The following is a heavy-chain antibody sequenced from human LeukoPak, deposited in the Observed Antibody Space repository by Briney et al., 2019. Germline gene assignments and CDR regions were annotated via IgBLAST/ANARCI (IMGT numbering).Heavy chain of an antibody. D-gene: IGHD3-22*01. CDR3: ASPRWYYDSSGYYPGSWGAFDI. Sequence: SETLSLTCTVSGGSISSSSYYWGWIRQPPGKGLEWIGSVYYSGSTYYNPSLKSRVTISVDTSKNQFSLKLSSVTAADTAVYYCASPRWYYDSSGYYPGSWGAFDIWGQGTMVTVSS. V-gene: IGHV4-39*01. J-gene: IGHJ3*02. CDR2: VYYSGST. CDR1: GGSISSSSYY.